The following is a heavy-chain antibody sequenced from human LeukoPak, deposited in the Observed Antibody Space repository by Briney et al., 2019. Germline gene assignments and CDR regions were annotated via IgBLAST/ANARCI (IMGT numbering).Heavy chain of an antibody. J-gene: IGHJ4*02. CDR3: AREGGDYDCPDY. CDR2: IWYDGSNK. V-gene: IGHV3-33*01. CDR1: GFTFSSYG. Sequence: PGGSLRLSCAASGFTFSSYGMHWVRQAPGKGLEWVAVIWYDGSNKYYVDSVKGRFTISRDNSKNTLYLQMNSLRAEDTAVYYCAREGGDYDCPDYWGQGTLVTVSS. D-gene: IGHD5-12*01.